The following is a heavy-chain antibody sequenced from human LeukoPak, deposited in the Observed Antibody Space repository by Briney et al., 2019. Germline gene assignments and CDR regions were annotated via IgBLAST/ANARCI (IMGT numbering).Heavy chain of an antibody. V-gene: IGHV4-59*08. CDR1: GGSISSSY. CDR3: ARQTVVTPGAFDI. D-gene: IGHD4-23*01. Sequence: PSETLSLTCTVSGGSISSSYWSWIRQPPGKGLEWIGYISYSGSTNNNPSLKSRVTISVDTSKNQFSLKLNSVTAADTAVYYCARQTVVTPGAFDIWGQGTMVTVSS. J-gene: IGHJ3*02. CDR2: ISYSGST.